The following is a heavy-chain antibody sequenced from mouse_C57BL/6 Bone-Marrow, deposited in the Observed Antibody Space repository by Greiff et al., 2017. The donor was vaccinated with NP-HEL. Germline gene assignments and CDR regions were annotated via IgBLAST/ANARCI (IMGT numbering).Heavy chain of an antibody. CDR2: INPSNGGT. D-gene: IGHD2-2*01. CDR1: GYTFTSYW. Sequence: QVQLKQPGTELVKPGASVKLSCKASGYTFTSYWMHWVKQRPGQGLEWIGNINPSNGGTNYNEQFKSKATLTVDKSSSTAYIQLSSLTSEDSAVYYCASSLLWLRRNAMDYWGQGTSVTVSS. CDR3: ASSLLWLRRNAMDY. V-gene: IGHV1-53*01. J-gene: IGHJ4*01.